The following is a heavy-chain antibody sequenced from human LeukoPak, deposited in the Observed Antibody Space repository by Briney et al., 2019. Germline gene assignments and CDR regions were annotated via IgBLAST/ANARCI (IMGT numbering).Heavy chain of an antibody. D-gene: IGHD3-16*01. CDR2: IYYSGST. J-gene: IGHJ6*03. CDR1: GGSISNFY. V-gene: IGHV4-59*01. Sequence: SETLSLTCTVSGGSISNFYWSWIRQPAGKGLEWIGYIYYSGSTNYNPSLKSRVTISVDTSKNQFSLKLSSVTAADTAVYYCARTFGYYYMDVWGKGTTVTVSS. CDR3: ARTFGYYYMDV.